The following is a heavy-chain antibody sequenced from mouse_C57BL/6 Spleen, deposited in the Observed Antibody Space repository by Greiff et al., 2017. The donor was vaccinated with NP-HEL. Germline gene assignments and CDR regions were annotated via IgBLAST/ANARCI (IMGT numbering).Heavy chain of an antibody. J-gene: IGHJ1*03. CDR3: ARSLYSKGDWYFDV. Sequence: VQLQQSGAELARPGASVKLSCKASGYTFTSYGISWVKQRTGQGLEWIGEIYPRSGNTYYNEKFKGKATLTADKSSSTAYMELRRLTSEDSAVYFCARSLYSKGDWYFDVWGTGTTVTVSS. D-gene: IGHD2-5*01. CDR2: IYPRSGNT. V-gene: IGHV1-81*01. CDR1: GYTFTSYG.